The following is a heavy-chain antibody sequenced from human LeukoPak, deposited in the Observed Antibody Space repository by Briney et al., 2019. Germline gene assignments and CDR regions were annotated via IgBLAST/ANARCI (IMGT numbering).Heavy chain of an antibody. CDR2: INHSGST. V-gene: IGHV4-34*01. CDR1: GGSFSGYY. Sequence: PSETLSLTCAVYGGSFSGYYWSWIRQPPGKGLEWIGEINHSGSTNYNPSLKSLVTISVDTSKNQFSLKLSSVTAADTAVYYCARRYAGYSSGWYGFDYWGQGTLVTVSS. D-gene: IGHD6-19*01. CDR3: ARRYAGYSSGWYGFDY. J-gene: IGHJ4*02.